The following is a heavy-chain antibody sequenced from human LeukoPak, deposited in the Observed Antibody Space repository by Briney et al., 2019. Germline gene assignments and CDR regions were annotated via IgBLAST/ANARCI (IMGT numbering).Heavy chain of an antibody. J-gene: IGHJ4*02. D-gene: IGHD2-15*01. V-gene: IGHV1-2*02. CDR1: GYTFTGYY. CDR2: INPNSGGT. CDR3: ARLVVVVAAGDY. Sequence: ASVKVPCKASGYTFTGYYMHWVRQAPGQGLEWMGWINPNSGGTNYAQKFQGRVTMTRDMSISAAYMELSRLRSDDTAVYYCARLVVVVAAGDYWGQGTLVTVSS.